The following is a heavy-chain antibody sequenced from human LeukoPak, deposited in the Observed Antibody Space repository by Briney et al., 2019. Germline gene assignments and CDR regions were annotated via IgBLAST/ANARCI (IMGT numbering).Heavy chain of an antibody. CDR1: GFTFSSYA. J-gene: IGHJ1*01. D-gene: IGHD6-13*01. CDR3: ARELTIPAAGWQIKD. Sequence: GGSLRLSCAASGFTFSSYAMSWVRQAPGKGLEWVSAISGSGGSTYYADSVKGRFTISRDNSKNILYLQMNSLRVEDTAMYYCARELTIPAAGWQIKDWGQGTLVTVSS. CDR2: ISGSGGST. V-gene: IGHV3-23*01.